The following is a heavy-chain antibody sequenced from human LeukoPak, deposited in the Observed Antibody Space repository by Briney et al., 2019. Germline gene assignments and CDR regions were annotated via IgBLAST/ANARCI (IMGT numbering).Heavy chain of an antibody. D-gene: IGHD6-13*01. CDR2: IYSSGST. CDR1: GGSISSYY. V-gene: IGHV4-4*07. CDR3: ARDESAAGRAFDY. J-gene: IGHJ4*02. Sequence: SETLSRTCTVSGGSISSYYWSWIRKPAGKGLEWIGRIYSSGSTNYNPSLKSRVTMSVDTSNNQFSLNLSSVTAADTAVYYCARDESAAGRAFDYWGQGTLVTVSS.